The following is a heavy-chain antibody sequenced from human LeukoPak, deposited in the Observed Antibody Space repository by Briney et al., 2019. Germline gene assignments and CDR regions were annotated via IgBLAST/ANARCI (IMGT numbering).Heavy chain of an antibody. CDR2: FDPEDGET. Sequence: ASVTVSFTSSGYTFTFYYMHWVRQAPGKGVEWMGGFDPEDGETIYAQKFHGRVTITKDTSTDTAYMELSSLRSEDTAVSYCATAGMAAAGTSLWSWWGQGTLVTVSS. D-gene: IGHD6-13*01. V-gene: IGHV1-24*01. CDR1: GYTFTFYY. J-gene: IGHJ4*02. CDR3: ATAGMAAAGTSLWSW.